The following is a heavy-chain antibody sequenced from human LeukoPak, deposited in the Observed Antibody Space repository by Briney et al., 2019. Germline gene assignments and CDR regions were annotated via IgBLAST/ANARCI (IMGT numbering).Heavy chain of an antibody. CDR3: ARPGYSSGWYYFDY. CDR2: IYTSGST. D-gene: IGHD6-19*01. J-gene: IGHJ4*02. Sequence: SETLSLTCTVSGGSISSGSYYWSWLRQPAGKGLEWIGRIYTSGSTNYNPSLKSRVTISVDTSKNQFSLKLSSVTAADTAVYYCARPGYSSGWYYFDYWGQGTLVTVSS. CDR1: GGSISSGSYY. V-gene: IGHV4-61*02.